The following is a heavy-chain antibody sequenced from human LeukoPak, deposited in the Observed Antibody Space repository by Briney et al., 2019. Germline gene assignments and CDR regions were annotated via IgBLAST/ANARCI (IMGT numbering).Heavy chain of an antibody. CDR3: ARAPYSGTYYRFDY. CDR1: GGSISSYY. J-gene: IGHJ4*02. D-gene: IGHD1-26*01. Sequence: SETLSLTCTVSGGSISSYYWSWIRQPPGKGLEWIGYIYYSGSTNYNPSLKSRVTISVDTSKNQFSLKLSSVTAADTAVYYCARAPYSGTYYRFDYWGQGTLVTVSS. CDR2: IYYSGST. V-gene: IGHV4-59*01.